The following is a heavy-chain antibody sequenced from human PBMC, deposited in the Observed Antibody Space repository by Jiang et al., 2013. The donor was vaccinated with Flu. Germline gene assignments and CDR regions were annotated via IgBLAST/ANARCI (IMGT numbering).Heavy chain of an antibody. CDR1: GFTFPNYG. CDR2: ISATGSNT. J-gene: IGHJ4*02. V-gene: IGHV3-23*01. D-gene: IGHD6-19*01. CDR3: ARGYSSGWYDFDY. Sequence: VQLLESGGGLVQPGGSLRLSCAASGFTFPNYGMTWVRQAPGKGLEWVSFISATGSNTYYADSVKGRFTISRDNSKDTLNLQMNSLRADDTAIYYCARGYSSGWYDFDYWSQGTLVTVSS.